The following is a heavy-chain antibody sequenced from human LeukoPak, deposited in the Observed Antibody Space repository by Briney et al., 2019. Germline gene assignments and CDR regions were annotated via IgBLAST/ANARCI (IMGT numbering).Heavy chain of an antibody. Sequence: PSETLSLTCTVSGASIRSYYWSWIRQPPAKGLEWIGYISGSTSYNPSLRSRVTMSIDTSKNQFSLNLSSVTAADTAVYYCAREREQPEDYFDCWGQGNPVTVSS. V-gene: IGHV4-59*01. CDR3: AREREQPEDYFDC. J-gene: IGHJ4*02. CDR2: ISGST. D-gene: IGHD6-13*01. CDR1: GASIRSYY.